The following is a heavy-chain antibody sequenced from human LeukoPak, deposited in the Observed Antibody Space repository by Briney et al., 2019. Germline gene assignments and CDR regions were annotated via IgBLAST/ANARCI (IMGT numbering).Heavy chain of an antibody. CDR1: GYSFTTYW. J-gene: IGHJ4*02. D-gene: IGHD6-19*01. CDR3: VRLDSAGWYYFDY. CDR2: IYPADSDT. V-gene: IGHV5-51*01. Sequence: GESLKISCKGSGYSFTTYWIGWVRQMPGKGLESMGIIYPADSDTKYSPPFQGQVTISADKSISTAYLRWSSLKTSDTAMYYCVRLDSAGWYYFDYWGQGTLVTVSS.